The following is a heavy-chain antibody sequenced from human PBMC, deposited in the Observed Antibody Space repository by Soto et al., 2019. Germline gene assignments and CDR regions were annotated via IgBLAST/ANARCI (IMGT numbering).Heavy chain of an antibody. V-gene: IGHV1-18*01. CDR1: GYTFTSSG. Sequence: ASVKVSCKASGYTFTSSGISWVRQAPGQGLEWMGWISSDNGNTNYAQHLQGRVSMTTDTSTSTVYMDLSSLRSEDSAVYYCARSPYSSGYYYAIDYWGQGTQVTVSS. CDR2: ISSDNGNT. D-gene: IGHD3-22*01. CDR3: ARSPYSSGYYYAIDY. J-gene: IGHJ4*02.